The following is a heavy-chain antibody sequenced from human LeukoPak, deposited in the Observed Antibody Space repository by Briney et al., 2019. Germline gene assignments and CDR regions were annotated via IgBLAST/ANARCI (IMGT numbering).Heavy chain of an antibody. CDR1: GYTFTTYN. J-gene: IGHJ3*02. V-gene: IGHV1-18*01. CDR2: ISGYNGNT. CDR3: ASLKNYYDSSGYLVTDAFDI. D-gene: IGHD3-22*01. Sequence: ASVKVSCKASGYTFTTYNINWVRQAPGQGLEWMGWISGYNGNTNYAQKLQGRVTMTTDTSTSTAYMEPRSLKSDDTAVYYCASLKNYYDSSGYLVTDAFDIWGQGTMVTVSS.